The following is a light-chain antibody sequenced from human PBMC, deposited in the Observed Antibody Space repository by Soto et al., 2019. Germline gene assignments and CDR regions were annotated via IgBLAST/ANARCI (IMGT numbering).Light chain of an antibody. CDR2: GNR. J-gene: IGLJ1*01. CDR3: QSYDNSLGVCYV. CDR1: SSNLGAVYD. Sequence: QSVLTQPPSVSGAPGQRVTISCTGSSSNLGAVYDVHWYQLLPGTAPKLLIYGNRNRPSGVPDRFSGSKSGTSASLAITGLQAEDEADYYCQSYDNSLGVCYVFGTGTKVTVL. V-gene: IGLV1-40*01.